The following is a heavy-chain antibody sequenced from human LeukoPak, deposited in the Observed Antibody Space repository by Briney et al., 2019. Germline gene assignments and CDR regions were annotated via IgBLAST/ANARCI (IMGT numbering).Heavy chain of an antibody. J-gene: IGHJ4*02. CDR1: GFTFSSYA. V-gene: IGHV3-23*01. D-gene: IGHD4/OR15-4a*01. CDR2: ISGSGGST. CDR3: AKAYRLGYGENDY. Sequence: PGGSLRLSCAASGFTFSSYAMSWGRQAPGEGLEWVSAISGSGGSTYYADSVKGRFTISRDNSKNTLYLQMNSLRAEDTAVYYCAKAYRLGYGENDYWGQGTLVTVSS.